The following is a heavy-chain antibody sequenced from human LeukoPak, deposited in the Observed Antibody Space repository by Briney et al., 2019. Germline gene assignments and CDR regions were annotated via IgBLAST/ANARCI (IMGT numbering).Heavy chain of an antibody. Sequence: SETLSLTCTVSGGSISSGGHYWSWIRQHPGQGLEWIGYIYYSGSTYYNPSLKSRVTISVDTSKNQFSLKLSSVTAADTAVYYCARGSFCSSTSCYTLNWFDPWGQGTLVTVSS. J-gene: IGHJ5*02. CDR2: IYYSGST. V-gene: IGHV4-31*03. CDR3: ARGSFCSSTSCYTLNWFDP. D-gene: IGHD2-2*02. CDR1: GGSISSGGHY.